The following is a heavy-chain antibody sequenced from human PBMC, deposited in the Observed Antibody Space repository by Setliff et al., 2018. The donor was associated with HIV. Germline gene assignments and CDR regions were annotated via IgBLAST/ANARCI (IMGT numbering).Heavy chain of an antibody. CDR2: INHSGST. D-gene: IGHD3-3*01. V-gene: IGHV4-34*01. CDR1: GGSFSGYY. Sequence: PSETMSLTCAVYGGSFSGYYWRWIRQPPGKGLELIGEINHSGSTNYNPSLKSRVTISVDTSKHQFSLKLSSVTAADTAVYYCARRSDFWSEGDAFDIWGQGTMVTVSS. CDR3: ARRSDFWSEGDAFDI. J-gene: IGHJ3*02.